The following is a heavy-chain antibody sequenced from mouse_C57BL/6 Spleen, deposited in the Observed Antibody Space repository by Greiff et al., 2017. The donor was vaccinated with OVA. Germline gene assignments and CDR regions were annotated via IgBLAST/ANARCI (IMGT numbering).Heavy chain of an antibody. CDR1: GYAFTNYL. J-gene: IGHJ3*01. CDR3: ARSEDLSYGNSFAY. V-gene: IGHV1-54*01. CDR2: INPGSGGT. D-gene: IGHD2-1*01. Sequence: QVQLKQSGAELVRPGTSVKVSCKASGYAFTNYLIEWVKQRPGQGLEWIGVINPGSGGTNYNEKFKGKATLTADKSSSTAYMQLSSLTSEDSAVYFCARSEDLSYGNSFAYWGQGTLVTVSA.